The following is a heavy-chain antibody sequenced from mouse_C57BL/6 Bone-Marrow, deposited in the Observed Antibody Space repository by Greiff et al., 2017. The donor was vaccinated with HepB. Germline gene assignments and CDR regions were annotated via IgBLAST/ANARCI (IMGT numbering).Heavy chain of an antibody. Sequence: EVKLVESGPGMVKPSQSLSLTCTVTGYSITSGYDWHWIRHFPGNKLEWMGYISYSGSTNYNPPLKSRISITHDTSKNHFFLKLNSVTTEDTATYYCARGEYLHFDYWGQGTTLTVSS. CDR1: GYSITSGYD. D-gene: IGHD2-10*02. CDR3: ARGEYLHFDY. CDR2: ISYSGST. J-gene: IGHJ2*01. V-gene: IGHV3-1*01.